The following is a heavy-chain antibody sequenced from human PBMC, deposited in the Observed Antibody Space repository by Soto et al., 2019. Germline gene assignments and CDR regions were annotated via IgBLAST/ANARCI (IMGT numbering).Heavy chain of an antibody. D-gene: IGHD6-6*01. V-gene: IGHV1-69*13. CDR3: ARPYSSSLSDAFEI. CDR2: IIPIFGTA. J-gene: IGHJ3*02. Sequence: ASVKVSCKASGGTFSSYAISWVRQAPGQGLEWMGGIIPIFGTANYAQKFQGRVTITADESTSTAYMELSSLRSEDTAVYYCARPYSSSLSDAFEIWGQGKMVSV. CDR1: GGTFSSYA.